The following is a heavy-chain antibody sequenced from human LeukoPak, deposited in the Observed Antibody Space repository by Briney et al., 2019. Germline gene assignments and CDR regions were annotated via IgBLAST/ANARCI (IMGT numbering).Heavy chain of an antibody. Sequence: PGGSLRLSCAASGFTFSSYGMHWVRQAPGKGLEWVAFIRYDGSNKYYADSVKGRFTISRDNSKNTLYLQMNSLRAEDTAVYYCAKGNSDIVVVPAAPCEFDPWGQGTLVTVSS. CDR3: AKGNSDIVVVPAAPCEFDP. D-gene: IGHD2-2*01. J-gene: IGHJ5*02. V-gene: IGHV3-30*02. CDR2: IRYDGSNK. CDR1: GFTFSSYG.